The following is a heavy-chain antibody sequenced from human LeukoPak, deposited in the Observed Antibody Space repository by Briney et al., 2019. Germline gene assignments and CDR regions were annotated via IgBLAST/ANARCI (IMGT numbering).Heavy chain of an antibody. D-gene: IGHD3-9*01. CDR1: GFTFSSYD. Sequence: GRSLRLSCAASGFTFSSYDIHWVRQAPGKGPEWVAVISYDGSNKYYADSVKGRFTISRDNSKNTLYLQMNSLRAEDTAVYYCVKAPPGHDILTGYFDYWGQGTLVTVSS. CDR3: VKAPPGHDILTGYFDY. V-gene: IGHV3-30*18. CDR2: ISYDGSNK. J-gene: IGHJ4*02.